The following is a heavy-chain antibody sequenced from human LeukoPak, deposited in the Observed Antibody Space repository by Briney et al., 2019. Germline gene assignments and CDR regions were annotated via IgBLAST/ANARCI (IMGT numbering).Heavy chain of an antibody. CDR3: ARDGYAAAWYFDL. CDR2: INPSGGST. D-gene: IGHD6-13*01. CDR1: GYTFTGYY. V-gene: IGHV1-46*01. J-gene: IGHJ2*01. Sequence: ASVKVSCKASGYTFTGYYMHWVRQAPGQGLEWMGIINPSGGSTSYAQKFQGRVTMTRDTSTSTVYMELSSLRSEDTAVYYCARDGYAAAWYFDLWGRGTLVTVSS.